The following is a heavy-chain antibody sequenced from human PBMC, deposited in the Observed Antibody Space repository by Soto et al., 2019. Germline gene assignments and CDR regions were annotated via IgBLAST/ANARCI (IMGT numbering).Heavy chain of an antibody. J-gene: IGHJ4*02. V-gene: IGHV3-21*06. Sequence: GGSLRLSCAASGFTFTRYSMNWVRPAPGKGLEWVSSISSTTNYIYYGDSMRGRFTISRDNAKNSLYLEMNSLRAEDTAVYYYARESEDLTSNFDYWGQGTLVTVPS. CDR2: ISSTTNYI. CDR3: ARESEDLTSNFDY. CDR1: GFTFTRYS.